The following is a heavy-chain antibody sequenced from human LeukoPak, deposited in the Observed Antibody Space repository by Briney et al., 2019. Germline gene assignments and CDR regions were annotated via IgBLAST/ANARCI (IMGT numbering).Heavy chain of an antibody. J-gene: IGHJ4*02. D-gene: IGHD2-15*01. V-gene: IGHV4-39*01. CDR1: GGSISSSSYY. CDR3: ARFLGYCSGGSCYVFDY. Sequence: SETLSLTCTVSGGSISSSSYYWGWIRQPPGKGLEWIGSIYYSGSTYYNPSLKRRVTISVDTSKNQFSLKLSSVTAADTAVYYCARFLGYCSGGSCYVFDYWGQGTLVTVS. CDR2: IYYSGST.